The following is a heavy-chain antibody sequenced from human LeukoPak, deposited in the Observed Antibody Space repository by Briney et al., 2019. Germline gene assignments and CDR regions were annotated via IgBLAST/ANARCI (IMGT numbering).Heavy chain of an antibody. Sequence: SGGSLRLSCAASGFTFSSYEMNWVRQAPGKGLEWVSYISSGSTIYYADSVKGRFTMSRDNAKSSLYLHMNSLRVEDTAVYYCARDLGGYSGPSAYWGQGTLVSVSS. CDR3: ARDLGGYSGPSAY. D-gene: IGHD5-12*01. V-gene: IGHV3-48*03. CDR1: GFTFSSYE. J-gene: IGHJ4*02. CDR2: ISSGSTI.